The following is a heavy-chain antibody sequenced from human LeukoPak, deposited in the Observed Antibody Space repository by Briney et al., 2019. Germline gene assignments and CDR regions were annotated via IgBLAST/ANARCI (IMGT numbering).Heavy chain of an antibody. V-gene: IGHV4-4*02. CDR1: GFTFSSFGM. J-gene: IGHJ4*02. CDR3: AGSPPRNKYYFDY. D-gene: IGHD1-14*01. Sequence: PGGTLRLSCAASGFTFSSFGMSWVRQPPGKGLEWIGEIYHSGSTYYNPSLKSRVTISVDTSKNQFSLKLSSVTAADTAVYYCAGSPPRNKYYFDYWGQGTLVTVSS. CDR2: IYHSGST.